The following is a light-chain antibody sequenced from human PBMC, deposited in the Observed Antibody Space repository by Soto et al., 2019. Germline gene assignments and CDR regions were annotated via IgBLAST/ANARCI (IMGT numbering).Light chain of an antibody. Sequence: VLTQSPATLSLSPGERATLSCRASQSVSSYLAWYQQKPGQAPRLLIYDASNRATGIPARFSGSGSGTDFTLTISSLEPEDFAVYYCQQRTNWPLTFGGGTKVEIK. CDR1: QSVSSY. CDR2: DAS. CDR3: QQRTNWPLT. J-gene: IGKJ4*01. V-gene: IGKV3-11*01.